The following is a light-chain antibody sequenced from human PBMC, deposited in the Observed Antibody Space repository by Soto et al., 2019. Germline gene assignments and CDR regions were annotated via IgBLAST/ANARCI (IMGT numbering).Light chain of an antibody. CDR3: QQCHNGWT. CDR1: QSVGNY. CDR2: DAS. Sequence: EIVLTQSPVTLSSSPGERVTLSCRASQSVGNYLAWYQQKVGQPPRLLIHDASNRATGTPARFSGSGSETDFTLTISSLEPEDLAVYFCQQCHNGWTFGQGTKVEIK. J-gene: IGKJ1*01. V-gene: IGKV3-11*01.